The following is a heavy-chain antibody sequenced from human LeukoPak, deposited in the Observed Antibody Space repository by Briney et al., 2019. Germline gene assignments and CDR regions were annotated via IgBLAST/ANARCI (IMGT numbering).Heavy chain of an antibody. V-gene: IGHV4-39*07. Sequence: SETLSLTCTVSGGSINSGSYYWGWVRQPPGKGLEWIGSFFYTGRNYHYNPSLRSRVSFSIDTSNKQFSLKLTSVTAADTAIYYCMRDGDNSAYLTHGPFDFWGQGILVAVPS. CDR3: MRDGDNSAYLTHGPFDF. J-gene: IGHJ4*02. CDR2: FFYTGRN. D-gene: IGHD3-22*01. CDR1: GGSINSGSYY.